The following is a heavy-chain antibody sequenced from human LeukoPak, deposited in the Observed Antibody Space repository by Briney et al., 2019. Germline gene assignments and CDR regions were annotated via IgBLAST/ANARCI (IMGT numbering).Heavy chain of an antibody. V-gene: IGHV1-18*01. Sequence: GASVKVSCKASGYTFTSYGISWVRQAPGQGLEWMGWISAYNGNTNYAQKLQGRVTMTTDTSTSTAYMELRSLRSDDTAVYYCARDIRPPLAGTYYYGSGSYYKTWFDPWGQGTLVTVSP. CDR1: GYTFTSYG. J-gene: IGHJ5*02. D-gene: IGHD3-10*01. CDR2: ISAYNGNT. CDR3: ARDIRPPLAGTYYYGSGSYYKTWFDP.